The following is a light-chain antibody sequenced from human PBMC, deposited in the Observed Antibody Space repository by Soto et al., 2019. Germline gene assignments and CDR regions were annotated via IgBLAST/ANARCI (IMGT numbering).Light chain of an antibody. CDR3: QSYDSSLSGYV. CDR2: ASY. V-gene: IGLV1-40*01. Sequence: QSVLTQPPSVPGAPGQRVTISCTGSSSNIGAGYDVHWYQQLPGTAPKLLIYASYNRPSGVPDRFSGSKSGTSASLAITGLQAEDEADYYCQSYDSSLSGYVFGTGTKVTVL. J-gene: IGLJ1*01. CDR1: SSNIGAGYD.